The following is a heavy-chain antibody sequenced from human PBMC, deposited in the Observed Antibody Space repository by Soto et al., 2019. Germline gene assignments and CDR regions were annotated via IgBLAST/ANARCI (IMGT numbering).Heavy chain of an antibody. V-gene: IGHV4-30-4*01. Sequence: SETLSLTCTVSGDSISSNNNYWSWIRQPPGEGLEWIGFISYSGTTSYSPSLKSRVAISLDTSKNQFSLSLSSVTAADAAVYYCARGRGYSYGLDPWGQGTLVTVS. D-gene: IGHD5-18*01. CDR2: ISYSGTT. J-gene: IGHJ5*02. CDR1: GDSISSNNNY. CDR3: ARGRGYSYGLDP.